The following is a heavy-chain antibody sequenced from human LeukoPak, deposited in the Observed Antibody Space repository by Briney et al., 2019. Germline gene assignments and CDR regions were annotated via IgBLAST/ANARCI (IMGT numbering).Heavy chain of an antibody. J-gene: IGHJ4*02. CDR3: ARGHTYYYDSSGPDY. Sequence: PSETLSLTCAVYGGFFSGYYWSWIRQPPGRGLEWIGENNHSGSTNYNPSLKSRVTISVDTSKNQFCLKLSSVTAADTAVYYCARGHTYYYDSSGPDYWGQGTLVTVSS. CDR2: NNHSGST. CDR1: GGFFSGYY. D-gene: IGHD3-22*01. V-gene: IGHV4-34*01.